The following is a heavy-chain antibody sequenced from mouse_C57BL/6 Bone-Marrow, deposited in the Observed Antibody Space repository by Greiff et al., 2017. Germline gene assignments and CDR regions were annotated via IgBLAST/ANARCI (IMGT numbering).Heavy chain of an antibody. D-gene: IGHD2-4*01. CDR2: IDPEDGDT. Sequence: EVQLQQSGAELVKPGASVKLSCTASGFNITDYYMHWVKQRTEQGLEWIGRIDPEDGDTKYAPKFQGKATITADTSSNTAYLQLSSLPSEDTAVLYFARRGLPLYWYFDVWGTGTTVTVSS. CDR1: GFNITDYY. CDR3: ARRGLPLYWYFDV. J-gene: IGHJ1*03. V-gene: IGHV14-2*01.